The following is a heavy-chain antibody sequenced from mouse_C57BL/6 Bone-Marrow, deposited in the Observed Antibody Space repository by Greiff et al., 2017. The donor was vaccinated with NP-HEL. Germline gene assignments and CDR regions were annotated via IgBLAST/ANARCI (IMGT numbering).Heavy chain of an antibody. CDR2: IDPSDGHT. CDR1: GYTFTSYW. J-gene: IGHJ3*01. D-gene: IGHD2-3*01. V-gene: IGHV1-69*01. CDR3: ARSGIYPDWFAY. Sequence: QVQLQQPGAELVMPGASVKLSCKASGYTFTSYWMHWVKQRPGQGLEWIGEIDPSDGHTNYNQKFKGKSTLTVDKSSSTAYMQLSILTSEDSADSYCARSGIYPDWFAYWGQGTLVTVSA.